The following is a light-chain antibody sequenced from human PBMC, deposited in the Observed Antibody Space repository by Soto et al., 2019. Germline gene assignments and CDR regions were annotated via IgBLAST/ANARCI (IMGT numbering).Light chain of an antibody. CDR2: GNS. V-gene: IGLV1-40*01. Sequence: LTQPPSVSGAPGQRVTISCTGSSSNIGAGYDVHWYQQLPGTAPKLLIYGNSNRPSGVPDRFSGSKSGTSASLAITGLQAEDEADYYCQSYDSSLSGHVVFGGGTKLTVL. CDR1: SSNIGAGYD. J-gene: IGLJ2*01. CDR3: QSYDSSLSGHVV.